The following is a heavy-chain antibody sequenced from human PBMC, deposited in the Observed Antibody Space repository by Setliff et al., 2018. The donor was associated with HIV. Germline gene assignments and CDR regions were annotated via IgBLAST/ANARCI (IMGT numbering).Heavy chain of an antibody. CDR1: GYTFTGYY. CDR2: INPNSGGT. CDR3: ARDYYYDSSGYYLDAFDI. D-gene: IGHD3-22*01. V-gene: IGHV1-2*02. Sequence: ASVKVSCKASGYTFTGYYMHWVRQAPGQGLEWMGWINPNSGGTNYAQKFQGRVTMTRDTSISTAYMELSRLRSDDTAVYYCARDYYYDSSGYYLDAFDIWGQGTMVTVSS. J-gene: IGHJ3*02.